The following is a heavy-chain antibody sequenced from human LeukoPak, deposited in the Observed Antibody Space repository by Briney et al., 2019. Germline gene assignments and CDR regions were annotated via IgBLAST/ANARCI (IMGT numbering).Heavy chain of an antibody. CDR3: VRDYNWGFDY. D-gene: IGHD1-1*01. CDR2: LQYDRTNV. Sequence: GGSLRLSCAASRFSFSSYGMHWVRQAPGKGLEWVAYLQYDRTNVQYADSVRGRFTISRDNSKNNVYLQMHSLRVEDTSIYYCVRDYNWGFDYWGQGTVVAVSS. V-gene: IGHV3-30*02. J-gene: IGHJ4*02. CDR1: RFSFSSYG.